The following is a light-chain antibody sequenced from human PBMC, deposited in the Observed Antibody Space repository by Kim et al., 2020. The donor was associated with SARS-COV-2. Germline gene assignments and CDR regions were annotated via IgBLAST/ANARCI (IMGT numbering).Light chain of an antibody. CDR2: GAS. V-gene: IGKV3-20*01. CDR3: QQYGSPPLT. CDR1: QSVSSSY. J-gene: IGKJ4*01. Sequence: EIVLTQSPGTLSLSPGERATLSCRASQSVSSSYLAWYQQKPGQAPRLLIYGASSRATGIPDRISGSGSGTDFTLTISRLEPEDFAVYYCQQYGSPPLTFGGGTKVDIK.